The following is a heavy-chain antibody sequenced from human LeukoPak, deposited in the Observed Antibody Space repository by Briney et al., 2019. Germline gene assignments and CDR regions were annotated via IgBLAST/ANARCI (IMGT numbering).Heavy chain of an antibody. D-gene: IGHD6-6*01. Sequence: GGSLRLSCAASGFSFSSYAMSWVRQAPGKGLEWVSGINGSGGSTYYADSVKGRFTISRDNSKNTLYLQMISLRAEDTAVYYCVKVRWSSSSPIAFDIWGQGKMVTVSS. V-gene: IGHV3-23*01. CDR3: VKVRWSSSSPIAFDI. J-gene: IGHJ3*02. CDR2: INGSGGST. CDR1: GFSFSSYA.